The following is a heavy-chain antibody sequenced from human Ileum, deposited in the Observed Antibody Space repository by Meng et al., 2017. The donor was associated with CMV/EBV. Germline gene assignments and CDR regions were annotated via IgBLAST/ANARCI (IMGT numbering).Heavy chain of an antibody. J-gene: IGHJ2*01. Sequence: QEQQQQWGAGLLKPSETLSLTCAVYGGSFSDYYWSWIRQPPGKGLEWIGEISHSGITNYNPSLKSRVTISIDTSKKQFSLKLSSVTAADTAVYYCARSRVYWYFDLWGRGTLVTVSS. CDR2: ISHSGIT. CDR3: ARSRVYWYFDL. V-gene: IGHV4-34*01. CDR1: GGSFSDYY.